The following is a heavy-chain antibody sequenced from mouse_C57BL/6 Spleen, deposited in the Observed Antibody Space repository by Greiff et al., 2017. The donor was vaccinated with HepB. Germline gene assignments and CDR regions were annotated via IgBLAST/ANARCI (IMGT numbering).Heavy chain of an antibody. D-gene: IGHD3-3*01. V-gene: IGHV5-9-1*02. J-gene: IGHJ3*01. CDR2: ISSGGDYI. Sequence: EVQVVESGEGLVKPGGSLKLSCAASGFTFSSYAMSWVRQTPEKRLEWVAYISSGGDYIYYADTVKGRFTISRDNARNTLYLQMSSLKSEDTAMYYCTRDGGLEGFAYWGQGTLVTVSA. CDR3: TRDGGLEGFAY. CDR1: GFTFSSYA.